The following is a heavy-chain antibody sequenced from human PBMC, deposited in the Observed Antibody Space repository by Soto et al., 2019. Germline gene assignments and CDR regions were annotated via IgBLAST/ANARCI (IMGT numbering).Heavy chain of an antibody. V-gene: IGHV3-33*01. D-gene: IGHD3-22*01. CDR2: IWYDGSNK. J-gene: IGHJ3*02. Sequence: GGSLRLSCAASGFTFSSYGMHWVRQAPGKGLEWVAVIWYDGSNKYYADSVKGRFTISRDNSKNTLYLQMNSLRAEDTAVYYCASLTGDLYYDSIPGSAFDIWGQGTMVTVSS. CDR1: GFTFSSYG. CDR3: ASLTGDLYYDSIPGSAFDI.